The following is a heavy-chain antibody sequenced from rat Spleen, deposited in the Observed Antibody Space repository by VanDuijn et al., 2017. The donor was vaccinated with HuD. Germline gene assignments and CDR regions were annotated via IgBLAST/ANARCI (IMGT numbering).Heavy chain of an antibody. V-gene: IGHV5-7*01. Sequence: EVQLVESGGGLVQPGRSMELSCAASGFTFSDYYMAWVRQAPKKGLEWVATINYDGSSTYYRDSVKGRFTISRDDSKSSIYLQMNNLKEEDTAIYYCAWSNSGYWGQGVMVTVSS. CDR1: GFTFSDYY. CDR3: AWSNSGY. CDR2: INYDGSST. J-gene: IGHJ2*01. D-gene: IGHD4-4*01.